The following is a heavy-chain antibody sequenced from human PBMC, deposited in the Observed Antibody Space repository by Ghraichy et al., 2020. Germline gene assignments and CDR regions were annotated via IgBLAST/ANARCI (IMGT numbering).Heavy chain of an antibody. J-gene: IGHJ4*02. V-gene: IGHV4-61*02. D-gene: IGHD6-13*01. CDR3: AAWYIAAAGYFDY. Sequence: SETLSLTCTVSGGSISSGSYYWSWIRQPAGKGLEWIGRIYTSGSTNYNPSLKSRVTISVDTSKNQFSLKLSSVTAADTAVYYCAAWYIAAAGYFDYWGQGTLVTVSS. CDR2: IYTSGST. CDR1: GGSISSGSYY.